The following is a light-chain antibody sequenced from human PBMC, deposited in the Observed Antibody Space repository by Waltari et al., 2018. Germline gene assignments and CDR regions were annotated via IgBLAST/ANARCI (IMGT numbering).Light chain of an antibody. CDR2: DAS. CDR1: QSIRSY. Sequence: EIVLTQSPATLSLSPGERATLSCRASQSIRSYLAWYQQKPGQAPRLLIDDASNTATGIPARFSGSGSGTDFTLTIRSLEPEDFAVYYCQQRSNWPITFGQGTRLEIK. J-gene: IGKJ5*01. CDR3: QQRSNWPIT. V-gene: IGKV3-11*01.